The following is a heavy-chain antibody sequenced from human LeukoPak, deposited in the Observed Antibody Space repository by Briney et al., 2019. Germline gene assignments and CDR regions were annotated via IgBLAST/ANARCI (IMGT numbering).Heavy chain of an antibody. Sequence: SETLSLTCTVSGGSLSSGSYYWSWIRQPAGKGLEWIGRIYTSGSTNYNPSLKSRVTISVDTSKNQFSLKLSSVTAADTAVYYCARMRRRALSYYMDVWGKGTTVTVSS. V-gene: IGHV4-61*02. J-gene: IGHJ6*03. D-gene: IGHD2/OR15-2a*01. CDR3: ARMRRRALSYYMDV. CDR1: GGSLSSGSYY. CDR2: IYTSGST.